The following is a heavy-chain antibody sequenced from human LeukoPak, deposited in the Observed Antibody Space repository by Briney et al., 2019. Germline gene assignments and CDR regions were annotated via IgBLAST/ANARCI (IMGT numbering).Heavy chain of an antibody. V-gene: IGHV4-34*01. CDR1: GGSFSGYY. D-gene: IGHD3-10*01. Sequence: PSETLSLTCAVYGGSFSGYYWSWIRQPPGKGLEWIGEINHSGSTNHNPPLKRRVTISVDTSKNQFSLKLSSVTAADTAVYYCARGRQAYYYGSGSYNYWGQGTLVTVSS. CDR3: ARGRQAYYYGSGSYNY. J-gene: IGHJ4*02. CDR2: INHSGST.